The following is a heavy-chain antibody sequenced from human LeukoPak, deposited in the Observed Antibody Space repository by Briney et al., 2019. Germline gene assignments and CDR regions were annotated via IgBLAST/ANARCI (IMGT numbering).Heavy chain of an antibody. CDR3: AKDGYCSSTSCQAFDY. V-gene: IGHV3-48*01. CDR2: ISSSSGTI. CDR1: GFTFSSYS. J-gene: IGHJ4*02. D-gene: IGHD2-2*03. Sequence: GGSLRLSCAASGFTFSSYSMNWVRQAPGKGLEWVSYISSSSGTIYYADSVKGRFTISRDNAKNSLYPQMNSLRAEDTAVYYCAKDGYCSSTSCQAFDYWGQGTLVTVSS.